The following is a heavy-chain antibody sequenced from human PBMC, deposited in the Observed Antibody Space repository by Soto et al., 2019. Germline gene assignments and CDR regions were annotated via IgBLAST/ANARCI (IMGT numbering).Heavy chain of an antibody. J-gene: IGHJ4*02. V-gene: IGHV4-39*01. CDR1: GGPTSDSNHN. CDR2: IFYTGTT. CDR3: AKIRVVGILKYYFDI. Sequence: LHLQESGPGLLKPSETLSLTCSVSGGPTSDSNHNWAWVRQPPGKELEWIGNIFYTGTTYYSPSLKGRLTMSIDTSENQFSLKLSSVTAADTAVYYCAKIRVVGILKYYFDIWGRGTQVTVSS. D-gene: IGHD2-15*01.